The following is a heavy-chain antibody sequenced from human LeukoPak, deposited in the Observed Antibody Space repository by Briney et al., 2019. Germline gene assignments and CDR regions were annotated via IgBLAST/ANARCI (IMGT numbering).Heavy chain of an antibody. CDR1: GGSFSGYY. CDR2: INHSGST. V-gene: IGHV4-34*01. CDR3: ARGYSAQDIVVVVAATRGPFDY. Sequence: SETLSLTCAVYGGSFSGYYWSWIRQPPGKGLEWIGEINHSGSTNYNPSLKSRVTISVDTSKNQFSLKLSSVTAADTAVYYCARGYSAQDIVVVVAATRGPFDYWGQGTLVTVSS. D-gene: IGHD2-15*01. J-gene: IGHJ4*02.